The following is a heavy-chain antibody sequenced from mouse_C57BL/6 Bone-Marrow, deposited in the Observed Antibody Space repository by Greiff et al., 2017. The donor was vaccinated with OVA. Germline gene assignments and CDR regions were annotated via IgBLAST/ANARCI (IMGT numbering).Heavy chain of an antibody. CDR2: IDPTNGDT. Sequence: VQLQQPGAELVKPGASVKLSCTASGFNIKDYYMHWVKQRPEQGLEWIGRIDPTNGDTKYAAKFKGKATMTADTPYNTASLQLRSLTSEDTAVYYFTTRGWEEDYWGQGTTLTVSA. CDR3: TTRGWEEDY. J-gene: IGHJ2*01. V-gene: IGHV14-1*01. D-gene: IGHD4-1*01. CDR1: GFNIKDYY.